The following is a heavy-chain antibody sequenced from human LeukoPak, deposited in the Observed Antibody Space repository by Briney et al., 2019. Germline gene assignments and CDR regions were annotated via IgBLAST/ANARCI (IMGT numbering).Heavy chain of an antibody. CDR1: GFTFSNAW. CDR3: TTEPVGYSYGYEY. CDR2: IKSKTDGGTT. D-gene: IGHD5-18*01. J-gene: IGHJ4*02. V-gene: IGHV3-15*01. Sequence: PGGSLRLSCAASGFTFSNAWMSWVRPAPGKGLEWVGRIKSKTDGGTTDYAAPVKGRFTISRDDSKNTLYLQMNSLKTEDTAVYYCTTEPVGYSYGYEYWGQGTLVTVSS.